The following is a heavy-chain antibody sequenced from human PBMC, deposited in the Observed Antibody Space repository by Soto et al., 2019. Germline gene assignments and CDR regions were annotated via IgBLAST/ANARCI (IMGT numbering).Heavy chain of an antibody. Sequence: ASVKVSCKASGYTFTGYYMHWVRQAPGQGLEWMGWINPNSGGTNYAQKFQGRVTMTRDTSISTAYMELSRLRSDDTAVYYCARTVTTSGGWFDPWGQGTLVTV. V-gene: IGHV1-2*02. J-gene: IGHJ5*02. CDR3: ARTVTTSGGWFDP. D-gene: IGHD1-7*01. CDR2: INPNSGGT. CDR1: GYTFTGYY.